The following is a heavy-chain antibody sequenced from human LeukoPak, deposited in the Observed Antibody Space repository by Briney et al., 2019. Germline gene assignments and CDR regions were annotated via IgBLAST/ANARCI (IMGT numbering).Heavy chain of an antibody. CDR1: GGTFSSYA. J-gene: IGHJ4*02. D-gene: IGHD2-2*01. V-gene: IGHV1-69*13. CDR3: ARKSTSWYAPFDS. CDR2: IIPIFGTA. Sequence: ASVKVSCKASGGTFSSYAISWVRQAPGQGLEWMGGIIPIFGTANYAQKFQGRVTITADESTSTAYMELSSLRSEDTAVYYCARKSTSWYAPFDSWGQGTLVTVSS.